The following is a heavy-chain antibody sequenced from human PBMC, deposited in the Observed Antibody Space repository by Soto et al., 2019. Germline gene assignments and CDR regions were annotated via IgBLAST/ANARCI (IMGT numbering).Heavy chain of an antibody. D-gene: IGHD3-22*01. Sequence: QLQLQESGPGLVRPSETLSLTSIGSGGSISSSSYSWGWIRQPQGKGREWIGSIYSSGSAYYNPSLKSRITVSVDTSKNQFSLKEPSVTAADTAVYYGATPVSSGYQAVEVWGKGTMVTVSS. CDR2: IYSSGSA. CDR1: GGSISSSSYS. V-gene: IGHV4-39*01. J-gene: IGHJ3*01. CDR3: ATPVSSGYQAVEV.